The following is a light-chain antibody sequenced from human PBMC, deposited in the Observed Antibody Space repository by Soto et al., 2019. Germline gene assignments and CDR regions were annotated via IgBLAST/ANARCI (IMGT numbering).Light chain of an antibody. CDR1: QSISSW. V-gene: IGKV1-5*01. CDR2: DAS. Sequence: DIQMTQSPSTLSASVGDRVTITCRASQSISSWLAWYQQKPGKAPKVLIYDASSLESGVPPRFSGSGSGTEFTLTISSLQPDDFATYYCQQYNSSPWTFGQGTKVEIK. J-gene: IGKJ1*01. CDR3: QQYNSSPWT.